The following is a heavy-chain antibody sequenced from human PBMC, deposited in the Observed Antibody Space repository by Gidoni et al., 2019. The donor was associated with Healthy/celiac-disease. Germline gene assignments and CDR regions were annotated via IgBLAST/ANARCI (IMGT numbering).Heavy chain of an antibody. CDR3: ARGRLGYYGSGSYRGHNWFDP. Sequence: QVQLQQWGAGLLKPSETLSLTCAVYGGSFSGYYWSWIRQPPGKGLEWIGEINHSGSTNYNPSLKSRVTISVDTSKNQFSLKLSSVTAADTAVYYCARGRLGYYGSGSYRGHNWFDPWGQGTLVTVSS. J-gene: IGHJ5*02. V-gene: IGHV4-34*01. CDR1: GGSFSGYY. D-gene: IGHD3-10*01. CDR2: INHSGST.